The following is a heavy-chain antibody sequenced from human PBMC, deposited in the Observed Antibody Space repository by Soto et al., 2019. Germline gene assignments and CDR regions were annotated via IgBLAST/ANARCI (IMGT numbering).Heavy chain of an antibody. V-gene: IGHV4-34*01. Sequence: PSETLSLTCAVYGGSFSGYYWSWIRQPPGKGLEWIGEINHSGSTNYNPSLKSRVTISVDTSKNPFSLKLSSVTAADTAVYYCAREIAVAPYYYYGMEVWGQGTTVTGS. CDR1: GGSFSGYY. CDR2: INHSGST. D-gene: IGHD6-19*01. CDR3: AREIAVAPYYYYGMEV. J-gene: IGHJ6*02.